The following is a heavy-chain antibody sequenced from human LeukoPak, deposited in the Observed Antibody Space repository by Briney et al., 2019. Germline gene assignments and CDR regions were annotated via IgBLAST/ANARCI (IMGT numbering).Heavy chain of an antibody. CDR1: GFTFSNYA. CDR2: ISSNGGST. CDR3: VRGSAFGDLDS. D-gene: IGHD3-10*01. V-gene: IGHV3-64D*09. J-gene: IGHJ4*02. Sequence: GVSLRLSCSASGFTFSNYAMHWVRQAPGKGLEYVSAISSNGGSTYYADSVKGRFTISRDNSKNTLHLQMSSLRAEDTAAYYCVRGSAFGDLDSWGQGTLVTVSS.